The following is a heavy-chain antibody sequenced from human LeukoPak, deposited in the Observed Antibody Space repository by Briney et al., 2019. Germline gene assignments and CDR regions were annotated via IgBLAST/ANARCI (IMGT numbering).Heavy chain of an antibody. CDR2: IRFDGSNK. Sequence: HPGGSLRLSCAASGFTFSGYGMHWVRQAPGKGLEWVAFIRFDGSNKYYADSVKGRFTISRDNSKNTLYLQMNGLRAEDTAVYYCAKGNCGGDCYTYYYFYMDVWGKGTTVTVSS. CDR1: GFTFSGYG. D-gene: IGHD2-21*02. CDR3: AKGNCGGDCYTYYYFYMDV. J-gene: IGHJ6*03. V-gene: IGHV3-30*02.